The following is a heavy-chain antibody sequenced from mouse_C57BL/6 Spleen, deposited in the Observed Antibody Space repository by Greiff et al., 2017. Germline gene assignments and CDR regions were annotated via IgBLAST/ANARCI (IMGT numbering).Heavy chain of an antibody. CDR2: INPSNGGT. J-gene: IGHJ1*03. CDR3: ARWYYGSSYGHWYFDV. V-gene: IGHV1-53*01. D-gene: IGHD1-1*01. Sequence: VQLQQPGTELVKPGASVKLSCKASGYTFTSYWMHWVKQRPGQGLEWIGNINPSNGGTNYNEKFKSKATLTVDKSSSTAYMQLSSLTSEDSAVYYCARWYYGSSYGHWYFDVWGTGTTVTVSS. CDR1: GYTFTSYW.